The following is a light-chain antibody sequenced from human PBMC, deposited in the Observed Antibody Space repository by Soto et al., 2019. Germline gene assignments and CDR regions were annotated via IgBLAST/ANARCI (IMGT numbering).Light chain of an antibody. V-gene: IGKV3-20*01. J-gene: IGKJ3*01. CDR3: QQYGIV. Sequence: EVVLTQSPDTLSLSPGERATLSCRASQTISSNYVAWYQQEPGQAPRLLIYSASSRATGIPDRFSGSGSGTHFTLTISRLEPEDFAVYYCQQYGIVFGPGTKVDIK. CDR2: SAS. CDR1: QTISSNY.